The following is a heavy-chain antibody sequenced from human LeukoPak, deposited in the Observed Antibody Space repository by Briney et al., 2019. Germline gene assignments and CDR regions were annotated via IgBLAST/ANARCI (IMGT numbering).Heavy chain of an antibody. Sequence: ASVKVSCKASGYTFTGYYMHWVRQAPGQGLEWMGWINPNRGGTNYAQKFQGRVTMTRDTSISTACMELSRLRSDDTAVYYCARDQYCGGDCYSTFDYWGQGTLVTVSS. CDR1: GYTFTGYY. D-gene: IGHD2-21*01. CDR2: INPNRGGT. J-gene: IGHJ4*02. V-gene: IGHV1-2*02. CDR3: ARDQYCGGDCYSTFDY.